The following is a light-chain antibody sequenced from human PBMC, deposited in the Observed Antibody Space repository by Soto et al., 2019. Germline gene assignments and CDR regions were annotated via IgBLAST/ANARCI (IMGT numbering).Light chain of an antibody. CDR1: ESVSSN. CDR2: GAS. Sequence: EIVLTQSPATLSVSPGDRATLSCRASESVSSNVAWYQQKPGQTPRLLIDGASTRATGVPPRFSGSRSGTEFTLTISSLQSEDFAVYYCQQYFNWPSYTFGQGTKVDIK. V-gene: IGKV3-15*01. CDR3: QQYFNWPSYT. J-gene: IGKJ2*01.